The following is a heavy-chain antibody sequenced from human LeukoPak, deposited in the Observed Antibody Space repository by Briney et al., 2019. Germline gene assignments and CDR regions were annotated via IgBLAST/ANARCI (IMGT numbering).Heavy chain of an antibody. J-gene: IGHJ6*03. D-gene: IGHD3-16*01. Sequence: ASVKVSCKTSGYVFINYYIHWVRQAPGQGLEWMGWINPNSGGTNYAQKFQGRVTMTRDTSISTAYMELSRLRSDDTAVYYCARDYGGYYMDVWGKGTMVTVSS. CDR2: INPNSGGT. CDR1: GYVFINYY. CDR3: ARDYGGYYMDV. V-gene: IGHV1-2*02.